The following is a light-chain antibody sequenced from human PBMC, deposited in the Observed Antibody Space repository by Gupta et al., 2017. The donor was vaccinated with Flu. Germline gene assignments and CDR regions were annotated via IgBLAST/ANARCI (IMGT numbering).Light chain of an antibody. CDR3: SSYTSSSTSVV. CDR1: SSDVGGYNY. J-gene: IGLJ2*01. CDR2: EVS. Sequence: SALTQPASVSGSPGQSITISCPGTSSDVGGYNYVSWYQQHPGKAPKLMIYEVSNRPSGVSNRFSGSKSGNTASLTISGLQAEDEADYYCSSYTSSSTSVVFGGGTKLTVL. V-gene: IGLV2-14*01.